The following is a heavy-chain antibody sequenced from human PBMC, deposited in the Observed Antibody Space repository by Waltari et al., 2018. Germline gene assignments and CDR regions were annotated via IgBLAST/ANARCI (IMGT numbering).Heavy chain of an antibody. J-gene: IGHJ4*02. V-gene: IGHV5-51*01. Sequence: EVQLVQSGAEVKRPGESLKISCTTSGYRFTTYWITWVRQMPGKGLEWMGAIDPSDSDTTYSPSVQGQVTISADKSINTAYLHWSSLKASDTATYYCAKGLEYSNPYYFDYWGQGVLVTVSS. CDR3: AKGLEYSNPYYFDY. D-gene: IGHD4-4*01. CDR2: IDPSDSDT. CDR1: GYRFTTYW.